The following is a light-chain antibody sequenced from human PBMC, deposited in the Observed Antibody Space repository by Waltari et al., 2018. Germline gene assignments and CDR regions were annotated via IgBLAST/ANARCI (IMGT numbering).Light chain of an antibody. CDR2: SAN. Sequence: DIQMTQSPSSLSASVGDRVTITCRASQGISSYLNWYQQKPGKAPKLLIYSANRLESGVPSRFSGSGSGTEFTLIISSLQPEDFATYYCQQYDSLPYSFGQGTKVEIK. J-gene: IGKJ2*03. CDR1: QGISSY. CDR3: QQYDSLPYS. V-gene: IGKV1-39*01.